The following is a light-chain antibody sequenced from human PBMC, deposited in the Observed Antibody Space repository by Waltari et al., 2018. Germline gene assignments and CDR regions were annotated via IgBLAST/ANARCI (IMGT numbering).Light chain of an antibody. CDR1: SSDVGAYNF. J-gene: IGLJ1*01. CDR3: CSSAGNPYV. CDR2: DVN. Sequence: SALTQPRSVSGSPGQSVTISCTGTSSDVGAYNFVSWYQQGPGQAPKLIIYDVNKRPTGCPDRCSASKSGNTASLTISGLQPEDEADYHCCSSAGNPYVFGTGTEVTVL. V-gene: IGLV2-11*01.